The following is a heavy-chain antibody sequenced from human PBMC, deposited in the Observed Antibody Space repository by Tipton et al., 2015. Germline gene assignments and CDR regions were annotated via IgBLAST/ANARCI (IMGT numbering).Heavy chain of an antibody. D-gene: IGHD3-10*01. Sequence: LRLSCTVSGGSIDSYYWSWIRQPPGKRLEWIGYIDFRGSTEYNPSVKSRVSISVDRSKNQFSLKLNSVTAADTAVYYCARGLLLWFGMSDYWGRGTLVTVSS. J-gene: IGHJ4*02. CDR2: IDFRGST. CDR3: ARGLLLWFGMSDY. V-gene: IGHV4-4*09. CDR1: GGSIDSYY.